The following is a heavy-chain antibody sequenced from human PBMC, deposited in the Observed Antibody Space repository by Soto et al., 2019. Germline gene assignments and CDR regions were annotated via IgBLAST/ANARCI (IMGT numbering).Heavy chain of an antibody. V-gene: IGHV1-3*05. J-gene: IGHJ4*02. CDR3: TRSAISPYGGLIGPFDY. Sequence: QVQLAQSGAEERKPGASVKVSCEATGYTFTAYAMRWVRQAPGQRLEWMGWINPANGNTKYSQKFQGRLTITSDTSANTVYMELNSLTSEDTAMYYCTRSAISPYGGLIGPFDYWGQGNLVTVSS. CDR1: GYTFTAYA. D-gene: IGHD3-16*02. CDR2: INPANGNT.